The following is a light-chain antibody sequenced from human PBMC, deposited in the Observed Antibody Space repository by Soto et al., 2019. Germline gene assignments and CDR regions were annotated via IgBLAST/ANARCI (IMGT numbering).Light chain of an antibody. J-gene: IGKJ3*01. Sequence: EIVLTQSPGTLSLSPGERATLSCRASQSVSSSYLAWYQQKPGQAHRLLIYGAYSRATGIQDRFSGSGSGTDFTLTIRRLEPEDFAVYYCKQYGSSLFTFGPGTKVDIK. CDR2: GAY. CDR1: QSVSSSY. V-gene: IGKV3-20*01. CDR3: KQYGSSLFT.